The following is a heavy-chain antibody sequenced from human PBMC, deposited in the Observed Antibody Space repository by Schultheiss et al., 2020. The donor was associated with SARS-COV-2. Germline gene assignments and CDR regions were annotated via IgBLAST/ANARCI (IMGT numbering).Heavy chain of an antibody. CDR3: ARDWIGSY. V-gene: IGHV3-23*01. CDR2: ISSGGGST. J-gene: IGHJ4*02. D-gene: IGHD3-3*01. CDR1: GFTFSSYA. Sequence: GGSLRLSCAASGFTFSSYAMSWVRQAPGKGLEWVSAISSGGGSTYYPDSVKGRFTISRDNAKNTLYLQMNSLRAEDTAVYYCARDWIGSYWGQGTLVTVSS.